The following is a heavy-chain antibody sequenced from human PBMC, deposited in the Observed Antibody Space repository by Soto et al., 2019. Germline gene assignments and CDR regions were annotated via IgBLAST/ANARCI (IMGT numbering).Heavy chain of an antibody. Sequence: QVQLVQSGAEVKKPGSSVKVSCKASGGTFSSYAISWVRQAPGQGLEWMGGIIPIFGTANYAQKFQGRVTITADESTSTAYMELSSLKSEDTAVYYCARGGDWNLPGGYYFDYWGQGTLVTVSS. D-gene: IGHD1-1*01. CDR2: IIPIFGTA. CDR3: ARGGDWNLPGGYYFDY. V-gene: IGHV1-69*01. J-gene: IGHJ4*02. CDR1: GGTFSSYA.